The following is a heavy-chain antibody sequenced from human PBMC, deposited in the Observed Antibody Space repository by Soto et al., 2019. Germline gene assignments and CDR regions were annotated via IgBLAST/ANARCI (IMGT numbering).Heavy chain of an antibody. V-gene: IGHV3-23*01. Sequence: EVQLLESGGGLVQPGGSLRLSCAASGFTFSSYALSWVRQTPGEGLEWVSGISNSGGTTYYADSVKGRFTISRDISKNRLLRQMNRLRAEDAVVYYCAKDRYGVDYGGSWTYWYFDLWGRGTVVTVSS. J-gene: IGHJ2*01. CDR1: GFTFSSYA. CDR3: AKDRYGVDYGGSWTYWYFDL. D-gene: IGHD6-13*01. CDR2: ISNSGGTT.